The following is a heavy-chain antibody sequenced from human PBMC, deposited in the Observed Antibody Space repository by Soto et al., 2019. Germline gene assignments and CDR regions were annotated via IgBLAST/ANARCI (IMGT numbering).Heavy chain of an antibody. Sequence: VQLVQSGAEVKNPGASEKVSCKASGDSFTRYGIGWARQAPGQGLEWMGWINAYNGNTNYAQNLQGRLTLTTDTPTTTAYMELRSLRSNDTAIYYCAMVDVYVTPSPQDVWVQGTTVTVSS. D-gene: IGHD3-16*01. V-gene: IGHV1-18*01. CDR2: INAYNGNT. CDR1: GDSFTRYG. CDR3: AMVDVYVTPSPQDV. J-gene: IGHJ6*02.